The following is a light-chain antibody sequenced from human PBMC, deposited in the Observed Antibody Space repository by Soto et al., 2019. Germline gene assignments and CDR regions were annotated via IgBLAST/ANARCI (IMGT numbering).Light chain of an antibody. J-gene: IGLJ1*01. CDR3: SSYAGTHIV. V-gene: IGLV2-8*01. CDR2: DVS. CDR1: SSDVGGYNY. Sequence: QSVLTQPPSASGSPGQSVAISCTGTSSDVGGYNYVSWYQQHPGKAPKLMIYDVSKRPSGVPDRFSGSKSGNTASLTVSGLQAEDEADCYCSSYAGTHIVFGTGTKLTVL.